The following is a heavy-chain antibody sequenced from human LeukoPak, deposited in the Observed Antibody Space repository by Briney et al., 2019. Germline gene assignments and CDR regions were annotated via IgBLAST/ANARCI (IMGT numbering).Heavy chain of an antibody. CDR1: GFTFSSYE. D-gene: IGHD5-12*01. CDR2: ISSSGSVI. V-gene: IGHV3-48*03. J-gene: IGHJ4*02. Sequence: GGSLRLSCAASGFTFSSYEMNWVRQAPGKGLEWISCISSSGSVIYYADSVKGRFTISRDNAKNSLYLQMTSLRAEDTAVYYCATSVKRGSSAYWGQGTLVTVSS. CDR3: ATSVKRGSSAY.